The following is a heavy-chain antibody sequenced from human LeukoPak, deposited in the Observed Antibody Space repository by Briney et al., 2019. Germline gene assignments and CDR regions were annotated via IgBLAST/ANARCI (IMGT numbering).Heavy chain of an antibody. Sequence: GGSLRLSCEASGFTFSSFSMNWVRQAPGMGLEWVSSISSSSTYIYYADSVKGRFTSSRDNAKNSLYLQMNSLRAEDTAVYYCARERIAKAATPVNDHWGQGILVTVSS. J-gene: IGHJ4*02. CDR3: ARERIAKAATPVNDH. CDR2: ISSSSTYI. D-gene: IGHD6-19*01. V-gene: IGHV3-21*01. CDR1: GFTFSSFS.